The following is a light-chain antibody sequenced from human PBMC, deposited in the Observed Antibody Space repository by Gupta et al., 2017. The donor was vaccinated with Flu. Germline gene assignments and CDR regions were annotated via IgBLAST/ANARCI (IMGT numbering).Light chain of an antibody. CDR2: WAS. V-gene: IGKV4-1*01. J-gene: IGKJ1*01. CDR3: QQCMWALS. Sequence: DIVMTQSPDSLAVSLGERATINCKSSQSVLYSHNNKNYLNGYQQKPGQPPKWLIHWASIRESGVPDRFSGSGSGTYSTLTISSLQPEYVAIYYCQQCMWALSFGEGTKVEIK. CDR1: QSVLYSHNNKNY.